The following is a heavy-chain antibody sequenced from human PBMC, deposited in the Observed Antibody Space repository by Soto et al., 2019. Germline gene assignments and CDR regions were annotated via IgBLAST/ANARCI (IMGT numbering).Heavy chain of an antibody. CDR2: INPSGGST. V-gene: IGHV1-46*01. CDR1: GYTFTSYY. D-gene: IGHD6-19*01. CDR3: ARDRAVAGTAGPLYYYYYGMDV. J-gene: IGHJ6*02. Sequence: ASVKVSCKAPGYTFTSYYMHWVRQAPGQGLEWMGIINPSGGSTSYAQKFQGRVTMTRDTSTSTVYMELSSLRSEDTAVYYCARDRAVAGTAGPLYYYYYGMDVWGQGTTVTVSS.